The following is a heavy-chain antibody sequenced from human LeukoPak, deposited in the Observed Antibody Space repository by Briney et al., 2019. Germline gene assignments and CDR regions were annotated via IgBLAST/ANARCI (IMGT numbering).Heavy chain of an antibody. CDR1: GFAFSSYA. D-gene: IGHD2-8*01. CDR2: ISGSSGST. Sequence: GGSLRLSCAASGFAFSSYAMSWVRQAPGKGLEWVSAISGSSGSTYYADSVKGRFTISRDNSKNTLYLQMNSLRAEDTAVYYCAQLPPGGVRANWFDPWGQGTLVTVSS. V-gene: IGHV3-23*01. CDR3: AQLPPGGVRANWFDP. J-gene: IGHJ5*02.